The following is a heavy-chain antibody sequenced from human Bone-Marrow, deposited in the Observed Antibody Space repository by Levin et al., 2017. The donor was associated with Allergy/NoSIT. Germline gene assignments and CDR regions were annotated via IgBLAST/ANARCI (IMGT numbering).Heavy chain of an antibody. CDR1: GFTFSNYA. J-gene: IGHJ5*02. Sequence: GGSLRLSCAASGFTFSNYAMHWVRQAPSKGLEWVAAISSDGSNKYYVDSMKGRLTISRDNSKNTLYLEMNSLRTEDAAVYYCARDVHFDRTGSRLTSWGPGSLVTVSP. D-gene: IGHD3-22*01. CDR3: ARDVHFDRTGSRLTS. CDR2: ISSDGSNK. V-gene: IGHV3-30-3*01.